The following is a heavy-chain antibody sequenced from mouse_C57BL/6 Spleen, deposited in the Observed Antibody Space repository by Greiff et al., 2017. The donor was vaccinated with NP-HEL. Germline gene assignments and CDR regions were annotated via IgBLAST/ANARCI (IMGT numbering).Heavy chain of an antibody. CDR2: IYPGSGNT. Sequence: QVQLQQSGPELVKPGASVKISCKASGYSFTSYYIHWVKQRPGQGLEWIGWIYPGSGNTKYNEKFKGKATLTADTSSSTAYMQLSSLTSEDSAVYYCSDGSAWFAYWGQGTLVTVSA. D-gene: IGHD1-1*01. J-gene: IGHJ3*01. V-gene: IGHV1-66*01. CDR3: SDGSAWFAY. CDR1: GYSFTSYY.